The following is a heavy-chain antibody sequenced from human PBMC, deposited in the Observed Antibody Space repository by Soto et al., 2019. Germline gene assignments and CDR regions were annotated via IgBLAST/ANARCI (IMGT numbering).Heavy chain of an antibody. CDR1: GFTFSTYS. V-gene: IGHV3-21*01. CDR3: ARGLAARDMDD. D-gene: IGHD6-19*01. CDR2: ITSSSSFI. J-gene: IGHJ4*02. Sequence: EVQLVESGGGLVKTGGSLRLSCAASGFTFSTYSMHWVRQAPGKGLEWVSSITSSSSFIYYADSVKGRFTISRDNAKNSLYLQMNSLGAEDTAVYYCARGLAARDMDDWGQGTLVTVSS.